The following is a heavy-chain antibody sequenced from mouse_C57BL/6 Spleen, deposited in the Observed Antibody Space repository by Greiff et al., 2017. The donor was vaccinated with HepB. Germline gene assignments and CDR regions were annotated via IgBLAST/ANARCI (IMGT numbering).Heavy chain of an antibody. CDR2: INPGSGGT. CDR3: ARRITTVVGSFDY. J-gene: IGHJ2*01. Sequence: VQLQESGAELVRPGTSVKVSCKASGYAFTNYLIEWVKQRPGQGLEWIGVINPGSGGTNYNEKFKGKATLTADKSSSTAYMQLSSLTSEDSAVYFCARRITTVVGSFDYWGQGTTLTVSS. CDR1: GYAFTNYL. D-gene: IGHD1-1*01. V-gene: IGHV1-54*01.